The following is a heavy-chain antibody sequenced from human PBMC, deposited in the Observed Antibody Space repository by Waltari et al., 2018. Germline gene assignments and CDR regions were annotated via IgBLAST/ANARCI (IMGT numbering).Heavy chain of an antibody. Sequence: QVELVESGGDVVQTGRSLRLSCETPRFPLREYGMHWLRQVPGKGLEWVAHIWHDGSKKYYADSVKGRFTISRDNSKNTVYLQISNLRPEDTAMYFCSKPLQFSNVFEVWGQGTRVIVSS. D-gene: IGHD3-16*01. V-gene: IGHV3-33*08. CDR3: SKPLQFSNVFEV. CDR1: RFPLREYG. J-gene: IGHJ6*02. CDR2: IWHDGSKK.